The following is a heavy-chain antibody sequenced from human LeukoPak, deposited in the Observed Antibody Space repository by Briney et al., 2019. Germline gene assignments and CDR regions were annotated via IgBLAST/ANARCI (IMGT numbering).Heavy chain of an antibody. CDR2: INPSGGST. V-gene: IGHV1-46*01. J-gene: IGHJ4*02. CDR3: AKDHSQGGAADY. Sequence: ASVKVSCKASGYTFTSYYMHWVRQAPGQGLEWMGIINPSGGSTSYAQKFQGRVTMTRDMSTSTVYMELSSLRSEDTAVYYCAKDHSQGGAADYWGQGTLVTVSS. D-gene: IGHD1-26*01. CDR1: GYTFTSYY.